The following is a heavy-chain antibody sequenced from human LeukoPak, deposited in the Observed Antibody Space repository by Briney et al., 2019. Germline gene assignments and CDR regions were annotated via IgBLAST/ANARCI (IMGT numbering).Heavy chain of an antibody. J-gene: IGHJ4*02. V-gene: IGHV3-74*01. CDR2: INSDGSSA. Sequence: PGGSLRLSCAASGFTFSSYAMHWVRQAPGMGLVWVSRINSDGSSATYADSVKGRFTISRDNAKNTLYLQVKSLRAEDTAVYYCARGRHYLEYWGQGTLVAVSS. CDR1: GFTFSSYA. CDR3: ARGRHYLEY.